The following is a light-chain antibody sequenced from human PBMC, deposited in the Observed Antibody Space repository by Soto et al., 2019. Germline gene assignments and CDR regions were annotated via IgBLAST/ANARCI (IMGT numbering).Light chain of an antibody. CDR3: SSHTTTSALDI. CDR1: SSDVGAYNY. V-gene: IGLV2-14*01. Sequence: QSALTQPASWSGSPGQTITISCTGTSSDVGAYNYVSWYQQHPGKAPKLIIYDVTNRPSGVSDRFSGSKSGNTASLTISGLQAEDEADYHCSSHTTTSALDIFGGGTKVTVL. CDR2: DVT. J-gene: IGLJ2*01.